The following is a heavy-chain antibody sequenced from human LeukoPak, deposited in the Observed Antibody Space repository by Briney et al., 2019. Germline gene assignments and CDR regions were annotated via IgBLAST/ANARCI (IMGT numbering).Heavy chain of an antibody. V-gene: IGHV1-2*02. CDR2: INPNSGGT. Sequence: ASVKVSCKASGYTVTGYYMHWVRQAPGQGLEWMGWINPNSGGTNYAQKFQGRVTITADKSTSTAYMELSSLRSEDTAVYYCASPSAKNYYGMDVWGQGTTVTVSS. CDR1: GYTVTGYY. D-gene: IGHD4/OR15-4a*01. J-gene: IGHJ6*02. CDR3: ASPSAKNYYGMDV.